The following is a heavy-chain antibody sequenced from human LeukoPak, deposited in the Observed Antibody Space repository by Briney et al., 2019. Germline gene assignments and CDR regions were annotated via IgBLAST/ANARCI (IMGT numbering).Heavy chain of an antibody. V-gene: IGHV4-59*01. CDR2: IYYSGST. D-gene: IGHD6-25*01. J-gene: IGHJ3*01. CDR3: ASARLGSGLEGAFDV. CDR1: GGSISSYH. Sequence: SETLSLTCTVSGGSISSYHWSWIRQPPGKGLEWIGYIYYSGSTNYNPSLKSRVTISIDASKNQFSLWPSSVTAADTAVYHCASARLGSGLEGAFDVWGQGTMVTVSS.